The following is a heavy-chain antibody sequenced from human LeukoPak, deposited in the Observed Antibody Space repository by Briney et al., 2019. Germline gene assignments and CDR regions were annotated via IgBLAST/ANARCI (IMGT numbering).Heavy chain of an antibody. CDR2: INAGNGNT. V-gene: IGHV1-3*01. Sequence: ASVKVSCKASGYTFTSYAMHWVRQAPGQRLEWMGWINAGNGNTKYSQKFQGRVTITRDTSASTAYMELSSLRSEDTAVYYCARDGDSSGWYTIYYFDYWGHGTLVTVSS. CDR1: GYTFTSYA. J-gene: IGHJ4*01. CDR3: ARDGDSSGWYTIYYFDY. D-gene: IGHD6-19*01.